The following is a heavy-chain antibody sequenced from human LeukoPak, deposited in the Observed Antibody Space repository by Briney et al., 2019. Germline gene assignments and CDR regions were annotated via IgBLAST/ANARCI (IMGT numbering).Heavy chain of an antibody. D-gene: IGHD2-21*01. J-gene: IGHJ4*02. CDR1: GFTFSTYA. V-gene: IGHV3-23*01. CDR3: ATEIKMWSGDY. Sequence: GGSLRLSCAASGFTFSTYAMSWVRQAPGKGLEWVSAISASGGSTYYADSVKGRFTISRDNSKNTLYLQMNSLRAEDTAVYYCATEIKMWSGDYWGQGTLVTVSS. CDR2: ISASGGST.